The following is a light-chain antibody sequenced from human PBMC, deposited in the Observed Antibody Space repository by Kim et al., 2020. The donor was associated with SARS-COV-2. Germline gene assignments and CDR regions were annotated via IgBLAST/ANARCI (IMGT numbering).Light chain of an antibody. J-gene: IGKJ1*01. Sequence: LPPGERATLSCRASQSVSSSYLAWYQHKPGQAPRLLIDGASSRATGIPDRFSGSGSGTDFTLTISRLEPEDFSVYYCQQYGSSRTFGQGTKVDIK. CDR2: GAS. CDR1: QSVSSSY. V-gene: IGKV3-20*01. CDR3: QQYGSSRT.